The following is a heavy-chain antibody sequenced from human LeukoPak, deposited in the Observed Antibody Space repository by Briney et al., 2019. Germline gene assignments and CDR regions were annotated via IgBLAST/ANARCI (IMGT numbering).Heavy chain of an antibody. CDR2: IATRGAST. J-gene: IGHJ3*02. D-gene: IGHD6-13*01. CDR3: ARQQGYTNNWYRDAFDI. CDR1: GFTFITYA. V-gene: IGHV3-23*01. Sequence: QPGGSLRLSCAASGFTFITYAMSWVRQAPGKGLEWVSAIATRGASTYYADSVKGRFTISRDKSNNTLYLLMNSLRGEDTAVYYCARQQGYTNNWYRDAFDIWGQGTMVTVSS.